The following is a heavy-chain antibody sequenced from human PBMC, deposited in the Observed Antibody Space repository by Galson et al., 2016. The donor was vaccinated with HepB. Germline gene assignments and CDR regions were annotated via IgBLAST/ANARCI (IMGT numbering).Heavy chain of an antibody. D-gene: IGHD1-26*01. J-gene: IGHJ5*02. CDR2: IKQDGSEK. Sequence: SLRLSCAASGFTFSSYGMHWVRQAPGKGLEWVASIKQDGSEKHSVDSVKGRFTISSDDAKNSLYVQMNSLRAEDTAVYYCARGSGTYYAGWFDPWGRGTLVTVSS. V-gene: IGHV3-7*01. CDR1: GFTFSSYG. CDR3: ARGSGTYYAGWFDP.